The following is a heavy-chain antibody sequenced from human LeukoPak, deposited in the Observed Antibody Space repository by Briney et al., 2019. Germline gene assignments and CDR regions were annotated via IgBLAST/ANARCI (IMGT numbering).Heavy chain of an antibody. CDR2: IYPGDSDT. D-gene: IGHD4-23*01. CDR1: GYSFTNYW. CDR3: ARSDYGGNPRFDY. J-gene: IGHJ4*02. Sequence: GESLKISCKGSGYSFTNYWIGWVRRMPGKGLDWMGIIYPGDSDTRYSPSFRGQGTISADKSISTAYLQWSSLKASDTAMYYCARSDYGGNPRFDYWGQGTLVTVSS. V-gene: IGHV5-51*01.